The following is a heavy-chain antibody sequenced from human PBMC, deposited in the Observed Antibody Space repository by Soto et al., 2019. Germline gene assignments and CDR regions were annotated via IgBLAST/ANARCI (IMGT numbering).Heavy chain of an antibody. V-gene: IGHV1-18*01. Sequence: QVQLVQSGAEVKKPGASVKVSCKASGYTFTSYGISWVRQAPGQGLEWMGWISAYNGNTNYAQKLQGRVTMTTDTSTSKAYMELRSLRSDDTAVYYCARDCSGGSCYAVDYYYYGMDVWGQGTTVTVSS. CDR1: GYTFTSYG. J-gene: IGHJ6*02. D-gene: IGHD2-15*01. CDR2: ISAYNGNT. CDR3: ARDCSGGSCYAVDYYYYGMDV.